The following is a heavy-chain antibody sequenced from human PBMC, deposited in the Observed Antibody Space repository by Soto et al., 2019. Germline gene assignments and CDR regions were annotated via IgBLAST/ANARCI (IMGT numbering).Heavy chain of an antibody. V-gene: IGHV4-59*01. CDR1: GFTFSSYE. Sequence: GSLRLSCAASGFTFSSYEMNWVCQAPGKGLEWVGYMHYSGSTNYNPSLKSRVTISVDTSKNQFSLKLSSVTAADTAVYYCARAWEHLYFDYWGQGTLVTVS. CDR3: ARAWEHLYFDY. J-gene: IGHJ4*02. D-gene: IGHD1-26*01. CDR2: MHYSGST.